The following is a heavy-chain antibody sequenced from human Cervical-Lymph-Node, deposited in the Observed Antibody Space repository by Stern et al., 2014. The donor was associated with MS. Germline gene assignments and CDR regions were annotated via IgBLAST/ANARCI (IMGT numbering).Heavy chain of an antibody. J-gene: IGHJ6*02. CDR2: ISYDGTKK. D-gene: IGHD6-19*01. Sequence: VQLVESGGGVVQPGRSLRLSCAASGFTFRNYGMHWVRQAPGKGLEWVAIISYDGTKKYYADSVKGQFTISRDNSKNKLYLQMNSLRPEDTAMYFCAKGGQWLETAYGMDVWGHGTTVTVSS. CDR3: AKGGQWLETAYGMDV. CDR1: GFTFRNYG. V-gene: IGHV3-30*18.